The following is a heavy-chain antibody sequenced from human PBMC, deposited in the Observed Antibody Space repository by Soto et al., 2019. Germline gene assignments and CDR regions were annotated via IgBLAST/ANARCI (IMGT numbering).Heavy chain of an antibody. CDR2: IYYSGST. J-gene: IGHJ4*02. V-gene: IGHV4-39*01. D-gene: IGHD3-10*01. CDR3: ASTQLGSGSYYPFDY. Sequence: NPSETLSLTCTVSGCSISSSSYDWGWIRQPPGKGLEWIGSIYYSGSTYYNPSLKSRVTISVDTSKNQFSLKLSSVTAADTAVYYCASTQLGSGSYYPFDYWGQGTLVTVSS. CDR1: GCSISSSSYD.